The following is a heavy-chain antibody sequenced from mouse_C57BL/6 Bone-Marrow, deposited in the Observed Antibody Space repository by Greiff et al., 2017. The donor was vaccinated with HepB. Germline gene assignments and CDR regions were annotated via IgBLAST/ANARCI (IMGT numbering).Heavy chain of an antibody. V-gene: IGHV5-16*01. CDR2: INYDGSST. CDR1: GFTFSDYY. CDR3: ARETPYYAMDY. J-gene: IGHJ4*01. Sequence: EVMLVESEGGLVQPGSSMKLSCTASGFTFSDYYMAWVRQVPEKGLEWVANINYDGSSTYYLDSLKSHFIISRDNAKNILYLQMISLKSEDTAAYYCARETPYYAMDYWGQGTSVTVSS.